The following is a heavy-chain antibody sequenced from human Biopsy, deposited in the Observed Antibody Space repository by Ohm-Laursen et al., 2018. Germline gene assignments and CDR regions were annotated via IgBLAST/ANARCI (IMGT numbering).Heavy chain of an antibody. V-gene: IGHV1-18*01. CDR2: ISVKTGNT. J-gene: IGHJ4*02. Sequence: SSVKVSCKASGGTFSSYAISWVRQAPGQGLEWLGGISVKTGNTNYTQKLQGRVTMTTDTSTNTAYMELRSLRSDDTALYYCAREGTSVTFFGKISDYYFDFWGPGTVVTVSS. CDR3: AREGTSVTFFGKISDYYFDF. D-gene: IGHD3-3*01. CDR1: GGTFSSYA.